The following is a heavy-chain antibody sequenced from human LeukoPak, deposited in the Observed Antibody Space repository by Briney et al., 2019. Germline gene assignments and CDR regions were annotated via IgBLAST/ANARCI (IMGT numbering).Heavy chain of an antibody. CDR2: ISYDGSNK. D-gene: IGHD6-19*01. V-gene: IGHV3-30*03. CDR1: GYSFTSYW. J-gene: IGHJ4*02. Sequence: GESLKISCKGSGYSFTSYWIGWVRQAPGKGLEWVAVISYDGSNKYYADSVKGRFTISRDNSKNTLYLQMNSLRAEDTAVYYCAWRRGIAVAGSEGWGQGTLVTVSS. CDR3: AWRRGIAVAGSEG.